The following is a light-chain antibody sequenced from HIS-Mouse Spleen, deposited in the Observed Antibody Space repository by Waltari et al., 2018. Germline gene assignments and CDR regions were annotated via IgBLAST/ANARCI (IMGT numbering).Light chain of an antibody. V-gene: IGLV2-23*01. J-gene: IGLJ3*02. Sequence: QSALTQPASVSGSPGQSITISCTGTSSDVGGYNLVSWYQQHPGKAPKLMIYEGSKRPSGVSNRFSGSKSGNTASLTISGLQAEDEADYYCCSYAGSLRVFGGGTKLTVL. CDR3: CSYAGSLRV. CDR1: SSDVGGYNL. CDR2: EGS.